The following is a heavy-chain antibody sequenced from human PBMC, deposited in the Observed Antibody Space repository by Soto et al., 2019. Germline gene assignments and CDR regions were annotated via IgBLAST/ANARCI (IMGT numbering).Heavy chain of an antibody. D-gene: IGHD3-22*01. Sequence: SETLSLTCTVSGGSISSSSYYWGWIRQPPGKGLEWIGSIYYSGSTYYNPSLKSRVTISVDTSKNQFSLKLSSVTAADTAVYYCARRNYYDSSPLYWGQGTLVTVSS. V-gene: IGHV4-39*01. CDR1: GGSISSSSYY. CDR2: IYYSGST. CDR3: ARRNYYDSSPLY. J-gene: IGHJ4*02.